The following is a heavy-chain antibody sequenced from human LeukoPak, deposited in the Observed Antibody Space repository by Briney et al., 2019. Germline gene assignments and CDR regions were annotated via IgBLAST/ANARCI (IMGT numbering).Heavy chain of an antibody. J-gene: IGHJ4*02. V-gene: IGHV4-4*07. CDR2: IYTSGST. CDR1: GGSISSYY. Sequence: PSETLSLTSTVSGGSISSYYCNWIRQPAGKGLEWIGRIYTSGSTNYNPSLKSRVTMSVDTSKNQFSLKLTSVTAADTAVYYCAGDREWLLDYWGQGTLVTVSS. D-gene: IGHD5-12*01. CDR3: AGDREWLLDY.